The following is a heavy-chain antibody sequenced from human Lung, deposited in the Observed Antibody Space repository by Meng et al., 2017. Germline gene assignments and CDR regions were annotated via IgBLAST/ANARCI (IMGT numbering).Heavy chain of an antibody. CDR2: IYHSGST. V-gene: IGHV4-4*02. J-gene: IGHJ5*02. Sequence: VPVEESGPGRLRPSGTRYLTCAVSGGSISSSNWWSWVRQPPGKGLEWIGEIYHSGSTNYNPSLKSRVTISVDKSKNQFSLKLSSVTAADTAVYYCARGSITMVRGVSVFDPWGQGTLVTVSS. CDR3: ARGSITMVRGVSVFDP. CDR1: GGSISSSNW. D-gene: IGHD3-10*01.